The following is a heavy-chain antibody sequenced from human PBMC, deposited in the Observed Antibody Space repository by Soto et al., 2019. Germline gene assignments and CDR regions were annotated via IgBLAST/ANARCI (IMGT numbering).Heavy chain of an antibody. CDR1: GYTFTGYY. D-gene: IGHD4-17*01. V-gene: IGHV1-2*04. J-gene: IGHJ6*03. CDR3: ARGYGDNYYMDV. CDR2: INPNSGGT. Sequence: ASVKVSCKASGYTFTGYYMHWVRQAPGQGLEWMGWINPNSGGTNYAQKFRGWVTMTRDTSISTAYMELSRLRSDDTAVYYCARGYGDNYYMDVWGKGTTVTVSS.